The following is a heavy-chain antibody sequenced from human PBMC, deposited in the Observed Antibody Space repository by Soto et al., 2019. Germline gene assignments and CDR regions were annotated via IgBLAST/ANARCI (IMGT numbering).Heavy chain of an antibody. CDR3: AGGFLSDPTWFDP. CDR1: GGSISSSSYY. J-gene: IGHJ5*02. V-gene: IGHV4-39*01. D-gene: IGHD3-16*01. Sequence: QLQLQESGPGLVKPSETLSLTCTVSGGSISSSSYYWGWIRQPPGKGLEWIGSIYYSGSTYYNPSLKSRVTISVDTSKNQFSLKLSSVTAADTAVYYCAGGFLSDPTWFDPWGQGTLVTVSS. CDR2: IYYSGST.